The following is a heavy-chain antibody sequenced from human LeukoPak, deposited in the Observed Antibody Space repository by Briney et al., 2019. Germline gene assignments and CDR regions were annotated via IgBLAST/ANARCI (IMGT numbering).Heavy chain of an antibody. V-gene: IGHV1-69*10. CDR1: GGXFSSYA. CDR2: IIPILGIA. D-gene: IGHD5-12*01. Sequence: ASVKVSCKASGGXFSSYAISWVRQAPGQGLEWMGRIIPILGIANYAQKFQGRVTITADKSTSTAYMELSSLRSEDTAVYYCARDRGYSGYDSGDWFDPWGQGTLVTVSS. CDR3: ARDRGYSGYDSGDWFDP. J-gene: IGHJ5*02.